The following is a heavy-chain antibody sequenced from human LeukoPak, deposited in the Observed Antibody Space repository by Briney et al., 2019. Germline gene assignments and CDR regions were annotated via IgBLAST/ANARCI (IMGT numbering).Heavy chain of an antibody. J-gene: IGHJ5*02. Sequence: ASVKVSCKASGYTFTGYYMHWGRQAPGQGLEWMGRINPNSGGTNYAQKFQGRVTMTRDTSISTAYMELSRLRSDDTAVYYCARVREYCSGGSCRRYWFDPWGQGTLVTVSS. CDR2: INPNSGGT. V-gene: IGHV1-2*06. CDR3: ARVREYCSGGSCRRYWFDP. D-gene: IGHD2-15*01. CDR1: GYTFTGYY.